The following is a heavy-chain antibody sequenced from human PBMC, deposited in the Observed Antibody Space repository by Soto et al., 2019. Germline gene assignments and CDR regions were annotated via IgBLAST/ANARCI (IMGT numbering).Heavy chain of an antibody. CDR1: GFTFSDYY. D-gene: IGHD3-22*01. Sequence: GGSLRLSCAASGFTFSDYYMSWIRQAPGKGLEWVSYISSSSSYTNYADSVKGRFTISRDNAKNSPYLQMNSLRAEDTAVYYCTTDSYTTIIIVRFDYWGHGTLVTVSS. CDR3: TTDSYTTIIIVRFDY. CDR2: ISSSSSYT. J-gene: IGHJ4*01. V-gene: IGHV3-11*03.